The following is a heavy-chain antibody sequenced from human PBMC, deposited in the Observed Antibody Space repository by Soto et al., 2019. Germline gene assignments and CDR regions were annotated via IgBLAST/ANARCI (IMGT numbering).Heavy chain of an antibody. D-gene: IGHD1-1*01. CDR3: ARGKGMEENYYYYGLDI. CDR2: INGGTGQT. J-gene: IGHJ6*02. CDR1: GYTFTTHA. V-gene: IGHV1-3*01. Sequence: QVQVVQSGAEVKKPGASGKISCKASGYTFTTHAMHWVRQAPGQSLEWMGWINGGTGQTKHSQRFQGRVNTTRDTSASTAYMELSSLRSEDTAVYYCARGKGMEENYYYYGLDIWGQGTTVTVSS.